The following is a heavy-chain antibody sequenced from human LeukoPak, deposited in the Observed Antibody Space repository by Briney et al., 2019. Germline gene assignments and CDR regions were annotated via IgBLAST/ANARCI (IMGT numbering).Heavy chain of an antibody. D-gene: IGHD2-2*01. J-gene: IGHJ4*02. Sequence: SETLSLTCTVSGGSISSSSYYWGWIRQPPGKGLEWIGSIYYSGSTYYNPSLKSRVTISVDTSKNQFSLKLSSVTAADTAVYYCAKRHALGNFDYWGQGTLVTVSS. CDR2: IYYSGST. CDR1: GGSISSSSYY. V-gene: IGHV4-39*01. CDR3: AKRHALGNFDY.